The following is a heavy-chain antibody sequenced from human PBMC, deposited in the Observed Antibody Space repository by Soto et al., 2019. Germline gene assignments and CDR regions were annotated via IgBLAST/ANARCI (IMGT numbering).Heavy chain of an antibody. J-gene: IGHJ6*02. D-gene: IGHD3-10*01. Sequence: GASVKVSCKASGYTFTSYYMHWVRQAPGQGLEWMGIIKPSGGSTSYAQKFQGRVTMTRDTSTSTVYMELSSLRSEDTAVYYCARACITMVRGVIGGMDVWGQGTTVTVSS. CDR2: IKPSGGST. CDR3: ARACITMVRGVIGGMDV. CDR1: GYTFTSYY. V-gene: IGHV1-46*01.